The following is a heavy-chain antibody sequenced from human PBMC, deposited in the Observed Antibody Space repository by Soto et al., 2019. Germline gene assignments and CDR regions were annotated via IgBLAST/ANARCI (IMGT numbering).Heavy chain of an antibody. CDR1: GGSISSYY. Sequence: SETLSLTCTVSGGSISSYYWSWIRQPPGKGLEWIGYIYYSGSTNYNPSLKSRVTISVDTSKNQFSLKLSSVTAADTAVDYCARDRLPDTYSSSSGYYYYGMDVWGQGTTVTVSS. CDR3: ARDRLPDTYSSSSGYYYYGMDV. V-gene: IGHV4-59*01. J-gene: IGHJ6*02. CDR2: IYYSGST. D-gene: IGHD6-6*01.